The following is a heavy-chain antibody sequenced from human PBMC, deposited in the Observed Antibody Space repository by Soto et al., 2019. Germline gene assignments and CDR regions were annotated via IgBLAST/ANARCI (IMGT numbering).Heavy chain of an antibody. J-gene: IGHJ3*02. V-gene: IGHV2-5*04. CDR2: IYWDDDN. CDR3: VHFSNYYDCVGFDSVFYI. CDR1: GFSLCSNGVG. D-gene: IGHD3-22*01. Sequence: QITLKESGPTLVKPTQTLTLSCTFSGFSLCSNGVGVALIRPPPGKALEWLAVIYWDDDNRYRPSLKSRLTIPKVTSKTQVVFTMTNMDHVDTCTYYCVHFSNYYDCVGFDSVFYIWGQGTTVTTSS.